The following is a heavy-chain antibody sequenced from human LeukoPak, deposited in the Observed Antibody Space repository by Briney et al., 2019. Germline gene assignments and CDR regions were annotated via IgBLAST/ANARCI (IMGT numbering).Heavy chain of an antibody. J-gene: IGHJ4*01. CDR2: IYSSGSA. D-gene: IGHD3-9*01. V-gene: IGHV4-59*08. CDR3: ARHRDYFDT. Sequence: KAPETLSLTCTVSGASITNNFWTWIRQPPGKGLEWIGYIYSSGSANYNPSLKSRVIISADTSKNQISLNLTSVTAADTALYFCARHRDYFDTWGHGTLVTVSS. CDR1: GASITNNF.